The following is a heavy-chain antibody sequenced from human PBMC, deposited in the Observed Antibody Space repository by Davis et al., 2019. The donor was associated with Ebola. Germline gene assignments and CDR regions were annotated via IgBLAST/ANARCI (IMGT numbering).Heavy chain of an antibody. CDR3: ARAQLSIAVAGTGFDY. Sequence: PGGSLRLSCAVSGFTFSNHYMDWVRQAPGKGLEWVGRTRNKAKSYTTEYAASVKGRFSISRDDSKNSLYLQMNSLKTEDTAVYHCARAQLSIAVAGTGFDYWGQGTLVTVSS. D-gene: IGHD6-19*01. V-gene: IGHV3-72*01. CDR1: GFTFSNHY. CDR2: TRNKAKSYTT. J-gene: IGHJ4*02.